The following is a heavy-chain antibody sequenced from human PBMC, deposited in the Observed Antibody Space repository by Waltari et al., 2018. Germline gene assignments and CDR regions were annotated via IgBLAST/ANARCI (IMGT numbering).Heavy chain of an antibody. V-gene: IGHV5-51*01. CDR2: IYPGDSDT. CDR3: ARQGSYGSGLTY. D-gene: IGHD3-10*01. CDR1: GYSFTNYW. Sequence: EVQLVQSGAEVRKPGESLKISCKDSGYSFTNYWNGGVRQMPGKSLEWMGIIYPGDSDTRYRPSFQGQVTISADKSISTAYLQWSGLKASDTAMYYCARQGSYGSGLTYWGQGTLVTVSS. J-gene: IGHJ4*02.